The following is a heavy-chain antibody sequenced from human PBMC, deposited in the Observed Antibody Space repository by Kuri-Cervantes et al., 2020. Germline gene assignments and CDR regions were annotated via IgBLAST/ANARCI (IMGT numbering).Heavy chain of an antibody. CDR2: INSDGRST. J-gene: IGHJ4*02. CDR1: GFTFSSYW. CDR3: ARAYYPWDSSSWYEVVGYFDY. D-gene: IGHD6-13*01. Sequence: GGSLRLSCAASGFTFSSYWMHWVRQAPGKGLVWVSRINSDGRSTSYADSVKGRFTISRDNAKNTVYLHMESLRAEDTAVYYCARAYYPWDSSSWYEVVGYFDYWGQGTLVTVSS. V-gene: IGHV3-74*01.